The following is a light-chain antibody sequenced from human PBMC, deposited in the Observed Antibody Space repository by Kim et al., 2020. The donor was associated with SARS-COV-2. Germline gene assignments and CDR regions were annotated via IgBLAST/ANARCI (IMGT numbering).Light chain of an antibody. CDR3: QQYGSSPWT. V-gene: IGKV3-20*01. CDR2: GAS. J-gene: IGKJ1*01. Sequence: APGERATLSGRASQSVSSSYLAWDQQKPGQAPRLLIYGASSRATGIPDRFTGSGSGTDFTLTISRVEPEDFAVYYCQQYGSSPWTFGQGTKVDIK. CDR1: QSVSSSY.